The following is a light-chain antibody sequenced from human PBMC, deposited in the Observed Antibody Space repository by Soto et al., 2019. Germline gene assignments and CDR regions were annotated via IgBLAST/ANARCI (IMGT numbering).Light chain of an antibody. Sequence: QSVLTQPPSVSGAPGQRVTISCTGSSSNIGAGYDVQWYQQLPGTAPKLLIYGNNDRPSGVPDRFSGSKSGTSASLAITGLQADDEADYYCQSYDSSLSDSVVFGGGTKLTVL. CDR2: GNN. J-gene: IGLJ2*01. CDR3: QSYDSSLSDSVV. CDR1: SSNIGAGYD. V-gene: IGLV1-40*01.